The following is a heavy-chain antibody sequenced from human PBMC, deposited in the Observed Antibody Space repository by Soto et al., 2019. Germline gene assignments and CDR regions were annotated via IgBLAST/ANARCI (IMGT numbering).Heavy chain of an antibody. V-gene: IGHV3-30-3*01. CDR2: ISYDGSNK. Sequence: QVQLVESGGGVVQPGRSLRLSCAASGFTFSSYAMHWVRQAPGKGLEWVAVISYDGSNKYYADSVKGRFTISRDNSKNTLYLQMSSRRAEDTAVYYCARDLGIVDYLGQGTLVTVSS. CDR3: ARDLGIVDY. J-gene: IGHJ4*02. D-gene: IGHD1-26*01. CDR1: GFTFSSYA.